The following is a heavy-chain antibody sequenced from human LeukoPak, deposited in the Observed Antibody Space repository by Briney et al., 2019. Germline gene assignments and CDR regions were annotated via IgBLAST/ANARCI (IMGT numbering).Heavy chain of an antibody. CDR2: ISGSGGTT. CDR1: GFTFSTYA. Sequence: GGTLRLSCAASGFTFSTYAMSWVRQAPGKGLEWVSAISGSGGTTYYADSVKGRFTISRDNSKNTLYLQMNSLRAEDTAVYFCAKGAGYSYGYFDYWGQGTLVTVSS. J-gene: IGHJ4*02. V-gene: IGHV3-23*01. CDR3: AKGAGYSYGYFDY. D-gene: IGHD5-18*01.